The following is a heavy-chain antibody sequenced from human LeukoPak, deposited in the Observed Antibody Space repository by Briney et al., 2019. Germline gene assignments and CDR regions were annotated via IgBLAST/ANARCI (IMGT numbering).Heavy chain of an antibody. CDR3: VRETMPPTPHSGAFHI. CDR1: GFCLTTYI. D-gene: IGHD2-2*01. Sequence: GGSLRLSCAASGFCLTTYIMHWVRQAPGKGLGWVASSNEGYIDSVKGRFIIYRDNSKNTLYLQMNSLRAEDTAVFYCVRETMPPTPHSGAFHIWGQGTMVTVSS. V-gene: IGHV3-30*03. CDR2: SNE. J-gene: IGHJ3*02.